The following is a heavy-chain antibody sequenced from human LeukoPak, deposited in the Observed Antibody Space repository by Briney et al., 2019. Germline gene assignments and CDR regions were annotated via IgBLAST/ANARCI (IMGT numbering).Heavy chain of an antibody. CDR1: GGSISSSSYY. J-gene: IGHJ3*02. CDR2: IYYSGRT. V-gene: IGHV4-39*06. Sequence: NPSETLSLTCTVSGGSISSSSYYWGWIRQPPGKGLEWIGRIYYSGRTYYNPSLKRRVTISLHTSKNQFPLKLSSVTAADTAVYYCARDQYYYDSSGYYSRDYDAFDIWGQGTMVTVSS. CDR3: ARDQYYYDSSGYYSRDYDAFDI. D-gene: IGHD3-22*01.